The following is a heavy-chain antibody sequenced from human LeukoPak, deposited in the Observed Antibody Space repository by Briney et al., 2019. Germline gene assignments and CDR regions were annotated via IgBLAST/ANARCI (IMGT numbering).Heavy chain of an antibody. J-gene: IGHJ6*03. CDR2: INPNSGGT. D-gene: IGHD5-12*01. V-gene: IGHV1-2*02. CDR3: ARWGYDSYYYYYYYMDV. Sequence: ASVKVSCKASGYTFTGYYMRWVRQAPGQGLEWMGWINPNSGGTNYAQKFQGRVTMTRDTSISTAYMELSRLRSDDTAVYYCARWGYDSYYYYYYYMDVWGKGTTVTVSS. CDR1: GYTFTGYY.